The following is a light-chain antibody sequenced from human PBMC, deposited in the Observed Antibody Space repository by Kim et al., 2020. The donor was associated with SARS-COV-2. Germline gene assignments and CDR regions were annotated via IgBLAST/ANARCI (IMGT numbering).Light chain of an antibody. J-gene: IGKJ1*01. CDR2: LCS. CDR1: QSLLHSNGYNC. V-gene: IGKV2-28*01. CDR3: VQSLQSRT. Sequence: EIVMTQSPLSLPVTPGEPASISCRSSQSLLHSNGYNCLNWYVQKPGQSPQILIYLCSYRASGVPDRFSGSGSGTDFTLQISRVEAEDVGVYYCVQSLQSRTFGQGTKVDIK.